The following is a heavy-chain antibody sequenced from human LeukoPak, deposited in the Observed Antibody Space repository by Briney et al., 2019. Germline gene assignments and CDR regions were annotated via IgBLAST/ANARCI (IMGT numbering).Heavy chain of an antibody. D-gene: IGHD3-9*01. CDR3: ARELWQMYYDILTGYSQYNWFDP. Sequence: PGGSLRLSCAASGFTFSSYSMNWVRQAPGKGLEWVANIKQDGSEKYYVDSVKGRFTISRDNAKNSLYLQMNSLRAEDTAVYYCARELWQMYYDILTGYSQYNWFDPWGQGTLVTVSS. CDR1: GFTFSSYS. CDR2: IKQDGSEK. V-gene: IGHV3-7*01. J-gene: IGHJ5*02.